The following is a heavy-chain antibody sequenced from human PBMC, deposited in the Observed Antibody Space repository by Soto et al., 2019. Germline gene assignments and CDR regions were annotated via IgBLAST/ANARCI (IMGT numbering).Heavy chain of an antibody. CDR1: GKTFINHW. CDR3: ARQDIVVVPAAITRDYYYYGMDV. Sequence: PGESLTISCKVSGKTFINHWIAWVRQKPGKGLEWMGIIYPGDSDARYSPSLAGQVTISADKSISTAYLQWSSLKASDTAMYYCARQDIVVVPAAITRDYYYYGMDVWGQGTTVTVSS. D-gene: IGHD2-2*02. J-gene: IGHJ6*02. V-gene: IGHV5-51*01. CDR2: IYPGDSDA.